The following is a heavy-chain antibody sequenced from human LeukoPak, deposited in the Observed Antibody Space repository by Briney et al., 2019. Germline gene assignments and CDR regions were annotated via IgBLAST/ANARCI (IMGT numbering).Heavy chain of an antibody. CDR3: ARGGYGGRIDL. D-gene: IGHD2-15*01. V-gene: IGHV3-23*01. CDR2: LNGSGGTT. CDR1: GLTFSSYA. J-gene: IGHJ5*02. Sequence: GGSLRLSCVASGLTFSSYAMSWVRQAPGKGLEWVSDLNGSGGTTDYADSVKGRFTISRDNFRNTLYLQMNSPRAEDTAEYYCARGGYGGRIDLWGQGTQVTVSP.